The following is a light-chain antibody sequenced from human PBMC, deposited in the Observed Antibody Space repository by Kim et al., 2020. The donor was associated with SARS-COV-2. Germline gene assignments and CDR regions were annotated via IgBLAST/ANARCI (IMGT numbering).Light chain of an antibody. J-gene: IGLJ3*02. Sequence: QSALTQPASVSGSPGQSITISCTGTGSDVGGYRPVSWHQQHPGKAPKIILYDVTKRPSGVSNRFSGSNSNNTASLTISGLQAVDEADYYCSSYRSTTWLFGGGTKLTVL. CDR2: DVT. CDR1: GSDVGGYRP. V-gene: IGLV2-14*01. CDR3: SSYRSTTWL.